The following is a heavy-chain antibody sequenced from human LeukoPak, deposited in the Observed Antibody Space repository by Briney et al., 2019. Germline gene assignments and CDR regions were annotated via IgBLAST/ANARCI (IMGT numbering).Heavy chain of an antibody. V-gene: IGHV3-23*01. CDR2: VSGSGSTT. D-gene: IGHD6-13*01. CDR3: ATFYGGSWNYFVH. Sequence: GGSLRLSCAASGFPFSSYAMSWVRQAPGKGLEWVSAVSGSGSTTYYADSVKGRFTISRDNAKDSLYLQMNSLRAEDTAVYYCATFYGGSWNYFVHWGQGTLVSVSS. J-gene: IGHJ4*02. CDR1: GFPFSSYA.